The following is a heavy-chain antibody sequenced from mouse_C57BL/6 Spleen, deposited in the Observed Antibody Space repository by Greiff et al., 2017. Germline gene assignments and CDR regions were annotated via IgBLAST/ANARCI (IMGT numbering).Heavy chain of an antibody. V-gene: IGHV1-55*01. J-gene: IGHJ3*01. CDR2: VYPGSGST. CDR3: ARATGSFAD. CDR1: GYPFTSFW. Sequence: QVQLKQPGAELVKPGASVKMSCKASGYPFTSFWITGVKQRPGQGLEWIGDVYPGSGSTNYNEKFKSKATLTVDTSASTAYMQLSSLTSEDSAVYYCARATGSFADWGQGTLVTVSA. D-gene: IGHD4-1*01.